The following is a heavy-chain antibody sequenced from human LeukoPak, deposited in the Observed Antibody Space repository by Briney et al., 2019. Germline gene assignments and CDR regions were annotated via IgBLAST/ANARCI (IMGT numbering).Heavy chain of an antibody. CDR2: IYSGGST. V-gene: IGHV3-53*01. CDR1: GFTVSSNY. Sequence: GGSLRLSCAASGFTVSSNYMSWVRQAPGKGLEWVSVIYSGGSTYYADSVKGRFTISRDNSKNTLYLQMNSLRAEDTAVYYCAKRITIFGVVNGFDYWGQGTLVTVSS. J-gene: IGHJ4*02. D-gene: IGHD3-3*01. CDR3: AKRITIFGVVNGFDY.